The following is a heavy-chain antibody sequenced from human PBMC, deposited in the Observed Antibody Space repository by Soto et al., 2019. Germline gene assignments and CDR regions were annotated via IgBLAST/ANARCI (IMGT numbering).Heavy chain of an antibody. V-gene: IGHV3-20*04. CDR2: INWNGGST. Sequence: GGSLRLSCAASGFTFDDYGMSWVRQAPGKGLEWVSGINWNGGSTGYADSVKGRFTISRDNAKNSLYLQMNSLRAEDTALYYCARSLRYSGYDDLDYWGQGTLVTVSS. CDR3: ARSLRYSGYDDLDY. J-gene: IGHJ4*02. D-gene: IGHD5-12*01. CDR1: GFTFDDYG.